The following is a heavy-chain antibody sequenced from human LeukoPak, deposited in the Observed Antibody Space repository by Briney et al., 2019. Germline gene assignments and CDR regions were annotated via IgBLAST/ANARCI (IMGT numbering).Heavy chain of an antibody. CDR2: IIPIFGTA. D-gene: IGHD3-3*01. CDR1: GGTFSSYA. V-gene: IGHV1-69*13. Sequence: ASVKVSCKASGGTFSSYAIGWVRQAPGQGLEWMGGIIPIFGTANYAQKFQGRVTITADESTSTAYMELSSLRSEDTAVYYCATGITIFGVVRIGMDVWGQGTTVTVSS. CDR3: ATGITIFGVVRIGMDV. J-gene: IGHJ6*02.